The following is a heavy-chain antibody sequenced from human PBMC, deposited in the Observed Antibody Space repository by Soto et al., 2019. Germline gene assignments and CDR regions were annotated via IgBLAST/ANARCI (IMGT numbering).Heavy chain of an antibody. V-gene: IGHV3-30*18. J-gene: IGHJ4*02. CDR3: AKGGTYSSGWPDY. CDR2: ISYDGSNK. Sequence: VQLVESGGGVVQPGRSLRLSCAASGFTFSSYGMHWVRQAPGKGLEWVAVISYDGSNKYYADSVKGRFTISRDNSKNTLYLQMNSLRAEDTAVYYCAKGGTYSSGWPDYWGQGTLVTVSS. D-gene: IGHD6-19*01. CDR1: GFTFSSYG.